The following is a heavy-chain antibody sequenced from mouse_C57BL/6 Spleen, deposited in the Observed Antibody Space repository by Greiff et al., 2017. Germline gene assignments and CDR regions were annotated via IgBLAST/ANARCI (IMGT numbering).Heavy chain of an antibody. CDR2: IDPSDSYT. D-gene: IGHD2-14*01. J-gene: IGHJ3*01. CDR3: ARKNYRKGAWFAY. CDR1: GYTFTSYW. Sequence: QVQLKQPGAELVKPGASVKLSCKASGYTFTSYWMQWVKQRPGQGLEWIGEIDPSDSYTNYNQKFKGKATLTVDTSSSTAYMQLSSLTSEDSAVYYCARKNYRKGAWFAYWGQGTLVTVSA. V-gene: IGHV1-50*01.